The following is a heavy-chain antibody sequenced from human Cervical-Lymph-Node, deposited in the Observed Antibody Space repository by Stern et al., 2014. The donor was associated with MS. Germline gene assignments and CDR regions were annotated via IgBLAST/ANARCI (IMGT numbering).Heavy chain of an antibody. D-gene: IGHD4-11*01. J-gene: IGHJ4*02. CDR3: VRQVTVRSRFDY. V-gene: IGHV4-39*01. CDR1: GGSISSSYY. CDR2: IDDTGRT. Sequence: VQLEESGPGLVKPSETLSRTCTVSGGSISSSYYWGWIRQSSGKGLEWIGSIDDTGRTFYNPSLKSRVTISVDTSNTQFSLKLSSVTAADTAVYYCVRQVTVRSRFDYWGQGTLVTVSS.